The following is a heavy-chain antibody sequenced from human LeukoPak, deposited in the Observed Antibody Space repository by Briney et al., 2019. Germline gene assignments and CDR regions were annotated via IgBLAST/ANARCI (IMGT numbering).Heavy chain of an antibody. V-gene: IGHV1-18*04. CDR1: GYAFTASY. D-gene: IGHD6-19*01. CDR2: ISAYNGNT. J-gene: IGHJ4*02. Sequence: GASVNVSCKASGYAFTASYIHWVRQAPGQGLEWMGWISAYNGNTNYAQKLQGRVTMTTDTSTSTAYMELRSLRSDDTAVYYCARSPRAWQWQDYWGQGTLVTVSS. CDR3: ARSPRAWQWQDY.